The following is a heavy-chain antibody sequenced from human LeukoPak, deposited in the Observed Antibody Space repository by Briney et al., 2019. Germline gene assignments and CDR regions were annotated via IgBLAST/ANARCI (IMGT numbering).Heavy chain of an antibody. J-gene: IGHJ5*02. Sequence: QAGGSLRLSCAASGFTFSSYVMHWVRQAPGKGLEWVAIILYDGSNEYYADSVKGRFTISRDNSKSTLYLQMNSLRAADTAVYYCARDIRTAKTYYYGSGRGGWFDPWGQGTLVTVSS. V-gene: IGHV3-30*04. CDR2: ILYDGSNE. CDR3: ARDIRTAKTYYYGSGRGGWFDP. CDR1: GFTFSSYV. D-gene: IGHD3-10*01.